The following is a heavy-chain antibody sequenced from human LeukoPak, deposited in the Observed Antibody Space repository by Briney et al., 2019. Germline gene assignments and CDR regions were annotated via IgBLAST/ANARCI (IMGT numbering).Heavy chain of an antibody. V-gene: IGHV4-59*03. CDR3: AGFVVVRGPMEYYYYYMDV. Sequence: PSETLSLTCNVSGESISSHYWSWTRQSPGKGLEWIGYITNSGTTKFNPSLKSRVTISRDTSKNQISLRLSSVTAADTAVFFCAGFVVVRGPMEYYYYYMDVWGRGTTVIVSS. D-gene: IGHD2-2*01. CDR2: ITNSGTT. J-gene: IGHJ6*03. CDR1: GESISSHY.